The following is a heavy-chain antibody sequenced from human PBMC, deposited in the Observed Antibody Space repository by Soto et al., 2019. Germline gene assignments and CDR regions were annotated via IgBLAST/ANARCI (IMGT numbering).Heavy chain of an antibody. CDR3: ARVPRTCGDQAY. Sequence: SETLSLTCTVSGGSISSGGYYWSWIRQHPGKGLEWIGYIYYSGSTYYNPSPKSRVTISVDTSKNQFSLKLSSVTAADTAVYYCARVPRTCGDQAYWGQGTLVTVSS. V-gene: IGHV4-31*03. D-gene: IGHD4-17*01. J-gene: IGHJ4*02. CDR1: GGSISSGGYY. CDR2: IYYSGST.